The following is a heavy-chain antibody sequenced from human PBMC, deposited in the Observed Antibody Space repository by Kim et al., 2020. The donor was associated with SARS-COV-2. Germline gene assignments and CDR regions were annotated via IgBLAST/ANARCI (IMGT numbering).Heavy chain of an antibody. CDR3: ARDHDYGDYTHYGMDV. V-gene: IGHV4-59*01. D-gene: IGHD4-17*01. Sequence: SETLSLTCTVSGGSISSYYWSWIRQPPGKGLEWIGYIYYSGSTNYNPSLKSRVTISVDTSKNQFSLKLSSVTAADTAVYYCARDHDYGDYTHYGMDVCGQGTTVAVSS. CDR2: IYYSGST. J-gene: IGHJ6*02. CDR1: GGSISSYY.